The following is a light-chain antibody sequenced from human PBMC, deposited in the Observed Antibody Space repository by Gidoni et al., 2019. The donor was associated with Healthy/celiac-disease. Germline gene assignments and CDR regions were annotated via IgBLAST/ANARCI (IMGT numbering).Light chain of an antibody. V-gene: IGKV3-11*01. CDR1: QSVSSY. J-gene: IGKJ5*01. CDR3: QQRSNWPPIT. CDR2: AAS. Sequence: EIVLTQSPATLSLFPGERATLSCRASQSVSSYLAWYQQKPGQAPRLLIYAASNRATGITARFSGSGSGTDFTLTISSLEHEDFAVYYCQQRSNWPPITVGQGTRLEIK.